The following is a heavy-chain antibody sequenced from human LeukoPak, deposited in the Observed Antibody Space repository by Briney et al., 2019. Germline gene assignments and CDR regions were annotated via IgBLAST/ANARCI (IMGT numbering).Heavy chain of an antibody. CDR1: GFTFSTYA. Sequence: GGSLRLSCAASGFTFSTYAMSWVRQAPGKGLEWVSCINGRGISTYYADSVKGRFTISRDNAKNTLYLQMSSLRADDTAIYYCAREAYYDCSGSLYYWGQGTLVTVSS. CDR2: INGRGIST. V-gene: IGHV3-23*01. CDR3: AREAYYDCSGSLYY. D-gene: IGHD3-22*01. J-gene: IGHJ4*02.